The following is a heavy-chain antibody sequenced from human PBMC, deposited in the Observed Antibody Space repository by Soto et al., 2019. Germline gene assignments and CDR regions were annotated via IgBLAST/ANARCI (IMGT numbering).Heavy chain of an antibody. CDR2: IHYSGST. V-gene: IGHV4-30-4*01. D-gene: IGHD3-10*01. CDR1: GGSISSGGAYY. Sequence: QVQLQDSGPGLVNPSQTLSLTCAVSGGSISSGGAYYWSWIRQSPEKGLEWIGYIHYSGSTYYNSSLKSRVTMSVDTAKNQFSLKVTSVTAADTAVYYCARSPKGLGNFDYWGQGTLVTVSS. CDR3: ARSPKGLGNFDY. J-gene: IGHJ4*02.